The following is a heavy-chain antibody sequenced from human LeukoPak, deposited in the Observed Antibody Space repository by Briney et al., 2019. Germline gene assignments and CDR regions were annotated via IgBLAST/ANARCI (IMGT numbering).Heavy chain of an antibody. V-gene: IGHV3-23*01. D-gene: IGHD3-10*01. CDR1: GCTFTSYV. CDR3: AKGLRSGSAKYNCLDP. Sequence: GGSLRLSCAASGCTFTSYVMTWVRQAPGKGLEWVSAISGSGGDTYYADSVRGRFTISRDNSKNTLYLQMNSLRVEDTAVYYCAKGLRSGSAKYNCLDPWGQGTLVTVSS. CDR2: ISGSGGDT. J-gene: IGHJ5*02.